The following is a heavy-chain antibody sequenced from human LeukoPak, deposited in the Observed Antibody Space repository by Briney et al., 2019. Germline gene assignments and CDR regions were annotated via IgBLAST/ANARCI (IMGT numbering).Heavy chain of an antibody. CDR2: IRYDGSNK. CDR1: GFTFSSYG. D-gene: IGHD5-18*01. V-gene: IGHV3-30*02. CDR3: AKDPRDHSYGWNWRYFDY. Sequence: GGSLRLSCAASGFTFSSYGMHWVRQAPGKGLEWVAFIRYDGSNKYYADSVKGRFTISGDNSKNTLYLQMKSLRAEDTAVYYCAKDPRDHSYGWNWRYFDYWGQGTLVTVSA. J-gene: IGHJ4*02.